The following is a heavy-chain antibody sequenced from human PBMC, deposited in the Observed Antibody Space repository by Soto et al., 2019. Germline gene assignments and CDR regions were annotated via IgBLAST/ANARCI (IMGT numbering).Heavy chain of an antibody. V-gene: IGHV3-66*01. Sequence: GGSLRLSCAASGFTVSSNYMSWVRQAPGKGLEWVSVIYSGGSTYYADSVKGRFTISRDNSKNTLYLQMNSLRAEDTAVYYCAREKINIWGSYRKERDAFDIWGQGTMVTVSS. CDR3: AREKINIWGSYRKERDAFDI. D-gene: IGHD3-16*02. CDR2: IYSGGST. J-gene: IGHJ3*02. CDR1: GFTVSSNY.